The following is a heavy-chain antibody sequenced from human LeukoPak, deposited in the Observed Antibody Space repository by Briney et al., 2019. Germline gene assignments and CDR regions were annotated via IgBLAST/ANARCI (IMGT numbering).Heavy chain of an antibody. CDR1: GGSFSGNY. Sequence: PSETLSLTCAVYGGSFSGNYWSWIRQPPGKGLEWIGEINHSGSTNYNPSLKSRVTISVDTSKNQFSLKLSSVTAADTAVYYCARGEEVAGTFDYWGQGTLVTVSS. CDR2: INHSGST. J-gene: IGHJ4*02. V-gene: IGHV4-34*01. CDR3: ARGEEVAGTFDY. D-gene: IGHD6-19*01.